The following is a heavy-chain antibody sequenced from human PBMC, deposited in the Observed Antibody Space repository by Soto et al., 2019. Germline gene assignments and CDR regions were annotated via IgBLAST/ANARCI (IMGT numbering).Heavy chain of an antibody. CDR1: GYSFTSYW. J-gene: IGHJ6*02. V-gene: IGHV5-10-1*01. Sequence: PGESLKISCKGSGYSFTSYWISWVRQMPGKGLEWMGRIDPSDSYTNYSPSFQGHVTISADKSISTAYLQWSSLKASDTAMYYRARQAMTTDNYYYYYGMDVWGQGTTVTVS. CDR3: ARQAMTTDNYYYYYGMDV. D-gene: IGHD4-4*01. CDR2: IDPSDSYT.